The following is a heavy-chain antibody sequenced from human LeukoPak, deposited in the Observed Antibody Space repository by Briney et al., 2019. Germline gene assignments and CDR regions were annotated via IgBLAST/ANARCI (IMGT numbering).Heavy chain of an antibody. J-gene: IGHJ4*02. CDR2: ISYRTSHI. Sequence: GGSLRLSCAASGFTFSSYGILWVRQAPGKGLEWVSSISYRTSHIYYADSVKGRFTISRDNAKNSLYLQMDSLRAEDTAVYFCGRAFPPLRTAAAGDYWGQGTLVTVSS. D-gene: IGHD6-13*01. CDR3: GRAFPPLRTAAAGDY. V-gene: IGHV3-21*01. CDR1: GFTFSSYG.